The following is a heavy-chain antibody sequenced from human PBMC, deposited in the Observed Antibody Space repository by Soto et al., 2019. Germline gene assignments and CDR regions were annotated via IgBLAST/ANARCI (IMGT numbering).Heavy chain of an antibody. Sequence: AXVKVSCKASGYTFTSYCISWVRQAPGQGLEWMGWISAYNGNTNYAQKLQGRVTMTTDTSTSTAYMELRSLRSDDTAVYYCARDYGGNSNFDYWGQGTLVTVSS. J-gene: IGHJ4*02. CDR3: ARDYGGNSNFDY. V-gene: IGHV1-18*01. CDR1: GYTFTSYC. D-gene: IGHD4-17*01. CDR2: ISAYNGNT.